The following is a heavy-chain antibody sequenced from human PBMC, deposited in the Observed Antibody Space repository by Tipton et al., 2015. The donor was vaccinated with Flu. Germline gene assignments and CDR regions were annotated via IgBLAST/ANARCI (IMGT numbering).Heavy chain of an antibody. V-gene: IGHV3-23*01. CDR2: ISGSGAGT. CDR3: ARVEHYDRSGWLS. CDR1: GFTFSSYA. Sequence: GSLRLSCAGSGFTFSSYAMSWVRPAPGKGLEWVSAISGSGAGTYYADSVKGRFTISRDNSVNTLYLQMNSLRGDETAVYYCARVEHYDRSGWLSWGQGTLVTVTS. D-gene: IGHD3-22*01. J-gene: IGHJ5*02.